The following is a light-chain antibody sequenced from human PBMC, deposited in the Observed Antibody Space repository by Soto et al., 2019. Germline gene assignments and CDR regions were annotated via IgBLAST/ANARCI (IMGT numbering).Light chain of an antibody. J-gene: IGKJ4*01. CDR2: DAS. Sequence: AVQLTQSPASLSASVGDRVTITCRASQGVSSDLAWYQQRPGKGVRLLIYDASNLDTGVPSRFSGSGSGTDFTLTISSLQPEDFATYYCQQFINFPLTFGGGTKVEI. CDR1: QGVSSD. CDR3: QQFINFPLT. V-gene: IGKV1D-13*01.